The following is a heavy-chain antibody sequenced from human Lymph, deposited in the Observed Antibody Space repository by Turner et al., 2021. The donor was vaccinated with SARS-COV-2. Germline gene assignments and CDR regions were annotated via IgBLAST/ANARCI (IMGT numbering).Heavy chain of an antibody. Sequence: QVQLVESGGGVVQPGRSLRLSCAASGFPFSSYAMHWVRQAPGKGLEWVAVISYDGSSKVHADSVKGRFTISRDNSKNTLYLQMNSLRAEDTAVYYCARDALKKEVADTSDNWFDPWGQGTLVTVSS. V-gene: IGHV3-30-3*01. CDR2: ISYDGSSK. CDR3: ARDALKKEVADTSDNWFDP. CDR1: GFPFSSYA. J-gene: IGHJ5*02. D-gene: IGHD6-19*01.